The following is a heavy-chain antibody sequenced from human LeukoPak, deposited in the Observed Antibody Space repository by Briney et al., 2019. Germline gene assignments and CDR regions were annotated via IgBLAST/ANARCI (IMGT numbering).Heavy chain of an antibody. Sequence: SGPTLVEPTQTLTLTCTFSGFSLTTTGVGVGWIRQPPGEALEWHALIYWNDDKNYSPSLRGRLTITKDTSKNRVVLTMTNVDPVDTGTYYCAHTTGYPYLWSRDLRIVTRDALDIWGQGTMVTVSS. CDR3: AHTTGYPYLWSRDLRIVTRDALDI. D-gene: IGHD6-13*01. V-gene: IGHV2-5*01. CDR1: GFSLTTTGVG. CDR2: IYWNDDK. J-gene: IGHJ3*02.